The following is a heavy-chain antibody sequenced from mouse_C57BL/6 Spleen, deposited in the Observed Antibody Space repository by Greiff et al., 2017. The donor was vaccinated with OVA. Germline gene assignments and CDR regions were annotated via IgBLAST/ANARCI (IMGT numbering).Heavy chain of an antibody. CDR2: IDPSDSYT. Sequence: QVQLQQPGAELVMPGASVKLSCKASGYTFTSYWMHWVKQRPGQVLEWIGEIDPSDSYTNYNQKFKGKSTLTVDKSSSTAYMQLSSLTSEDSAVYYCARGNTMTYYFDYWGQGTTLTVSS. CDR1: GYTFTSYW. V-gene: IGHV1-69*01. J-gene: IGHJ2*01. CDR3: ARGNTMTYYFDY. D-gene: IGHD2-4*01.